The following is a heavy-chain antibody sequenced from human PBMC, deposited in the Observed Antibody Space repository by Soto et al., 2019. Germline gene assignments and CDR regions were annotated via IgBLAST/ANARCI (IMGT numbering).Heavy chain of an antibody. CDR3: ARHRGYYYYMDV. J-gene: IGHJ6*03. CDR2: IYYSGST. Sequence: SETLSLTCTVSGGSISSSSYYWGWIRQPPGKGLEWSGSIYYSGSTYYNPSLKSRVTISVDTSKNQFSLKLSSVTAADTAVYYCARHRGYYYYMDVWGKGTTVTVSS. D-gene: IGHD3-10*01. CDR1: GGSISSSSYY. V-gene: IGHV4-39*01.